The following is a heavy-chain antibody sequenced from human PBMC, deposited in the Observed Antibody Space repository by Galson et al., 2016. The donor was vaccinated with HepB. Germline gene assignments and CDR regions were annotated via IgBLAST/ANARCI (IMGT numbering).Heavy chain of an antibody. CDR2: INGGTGDT. D-gene: IGHD3-10*01. J-gene: IGHJ4*02. CDR3: ARGLGGSGSFHF. Sequence: SVKVSCKASGYTFTSYAFHWVRQAPGQRLEWEGSINGGTGDTESSQKFQDRVIFSRDTSASTAYMEIRGLRSEDTAVFYCARGLGGSGSFHFWGQGTLGIASS. V-gene: IGHV1-3*01. CDR1: GYTFTSYA.